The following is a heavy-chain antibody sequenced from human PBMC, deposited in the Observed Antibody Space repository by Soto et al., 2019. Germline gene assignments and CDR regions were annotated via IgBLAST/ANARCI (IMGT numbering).Heavy chain of an antibody. Sequence: SETLSLTCSVSGGSISSGGYYWSWIRQHPGKGLEWIGYIYYSGSTYYNPSLKSRVTISVDTSKNQFSLKLSSVTAADTAVYYCARGPYYDSSGYFDYWGQGTLVTVSS. V-gene: IGHV4-31*03. D-gene: IGHD3-22*01. CDR3: ARGPYYDSSGYFDY. CDR1: GGSISSGGYY. CDR2: IYYSGST. J-gene: IGHJ4*02.